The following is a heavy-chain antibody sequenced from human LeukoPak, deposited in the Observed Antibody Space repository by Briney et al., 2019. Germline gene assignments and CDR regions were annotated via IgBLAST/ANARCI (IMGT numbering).Heavy chain of an antibody. D-gene: IGHD3-3*01. CDR2: ISAYNGNT. J-gene: IGHJ4*02. CDR3: ARDYYDFWSGYYTDSALDY. CDR1: GYTFTSYG. Sequence: ASVKVSCKASGYTFTSYGISWVRQAPGQGLEWRGWISAYNGNTNYAQNLQGRVTMTTDTSTSTAYMDLRSLRSDDTAVYYCARDYYDFWSGYYTDSALDYWGQGTLVTVSS. V-gene: IGHV1-18*01.